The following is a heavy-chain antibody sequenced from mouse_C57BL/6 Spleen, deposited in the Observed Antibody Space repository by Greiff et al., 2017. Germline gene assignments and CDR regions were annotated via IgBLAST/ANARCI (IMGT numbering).Heavy chain of an antibody. Sequence: QVQLQQSGPELVKPGASVKISCKASGYSFTSYYIHWVKQRPGQGLEWIGWIYPGSGNTKYNEKFKGKATLTADTSSSTAYMQLSSLTSEDSAVYYCARSDYSNLYAMDYWGQGTSVTVSS. D-gene: IGHD2-5*01. J-gene: IGHJ4*01. CDR3: ARSDYSNLYAMDY. CDR2: IYPGSGNT. V-gene: IGHV1-66*01. CDR1: GYSFTSYY.